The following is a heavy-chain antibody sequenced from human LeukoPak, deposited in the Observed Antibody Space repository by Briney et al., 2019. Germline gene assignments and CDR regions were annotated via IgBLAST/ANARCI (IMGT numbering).Heavy chain of an antibody. V-gene: IGHV4-59*08. CDR1: GGSISSYY. CDR2: IYYSGSP. J-gene: IGHJ5*02. Sequence: SETLSLTCTVSGGSISSYYLSWIRQPPGKGLEWIGYIYYSGSPNTNPSHKSQVTISVDTSKNQFSLKLISVTAADTAVYSCARRVAAAGTRFDPWGQGTLVTVSS. CDR3: ARRVAAAGTRFDP. D-gene: IGHD6-13*01.